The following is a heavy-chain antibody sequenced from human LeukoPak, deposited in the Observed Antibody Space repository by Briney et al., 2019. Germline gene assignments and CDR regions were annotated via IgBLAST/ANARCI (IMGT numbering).Heavy chain of an antibody. D-gene: IGHD4-17*01. J-gene: IGHJ6*02. Sequence: GGSLRLSCAASRFTFNTYAMSWVRQAPGKGLEWVSAISGSGGSTYYADSVKGRFTISRDNAKNSLYLQMNSLRAEDTAVYYCARDMRGDFYYYYGMDVWGQGTTVTVSS. CDR3: ARDMRGDFYYYYGMDV. CDR2: ISGSGGST. V-gene: IGHV3-23*01. CDR1: RFTFNTYA.